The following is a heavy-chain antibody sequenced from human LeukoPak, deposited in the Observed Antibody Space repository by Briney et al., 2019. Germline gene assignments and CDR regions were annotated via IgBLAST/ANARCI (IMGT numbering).Heavy chain of an antibody. CDR1: GFTFSSYW. V-gene: IGHV3-7*01. D-gene: IGHD1-1*01. CDR2: IKQDGSEK. J-gene: IGHJ3*02. CDR3: ARDSYNWNDKLDAFDI. Sequence: GGSLRLSCAASGFTFSSYWMSWVRQAPGKGLEWVANIKQDGSEKYYVDSVKGRFTISRDNAKNSLYLQMSSLRAEDTAVYYCARDSYNWNDKLDAFDIWGQGTMVAVSS.